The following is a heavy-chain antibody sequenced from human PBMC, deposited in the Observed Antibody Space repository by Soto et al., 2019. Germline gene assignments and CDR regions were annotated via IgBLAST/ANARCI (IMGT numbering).Heavy chain of an antibody. D-gene: IGHD5-12*01. Sequence: QLRMQESGPGLVKPSETLSLTCTVSGGSISSSNYYWGWIRQPPGKGLEWIGNVYYSESIYYNPSLRSRITVSVDTSKNQFSLKLRSVTAADTAVYYCARERYINRGRGNFDSWGQGILVTVSS. J-gene: IGHJ4*02. CDR2: VYYSESI. V-gene: IGHV4-39*02. CDR1: GGSISSSNYY. CDR3: ARERYINRGRGNFDS.